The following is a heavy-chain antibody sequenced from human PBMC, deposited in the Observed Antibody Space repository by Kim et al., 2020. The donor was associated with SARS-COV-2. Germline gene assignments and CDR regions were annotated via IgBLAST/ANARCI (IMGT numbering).Heavy chain of an antibody. CDR2: ISYDGSNK. Sequence: GGSLRLSCAASGFTFSSYGMHWVRQAPGKGLEWVAVISYDGSNKYYADSVKGRFTISRDNSKNTLYLQMNSLRAEDTAVYYCARDKARSTVRPFDYWGQGTLVTVSS. V-gene: IGHV3-33*05. D-gene: IGHD4-17*01. J-gene: IGHJ4*02. CDR3: ARDKARSTVRPFDY. CDR1: GFTFSSYG.